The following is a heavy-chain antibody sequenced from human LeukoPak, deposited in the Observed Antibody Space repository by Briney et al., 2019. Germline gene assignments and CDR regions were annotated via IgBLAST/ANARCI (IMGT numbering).Heavy chain of an antibody. V-gene: IGHV3-66*01. Sequence: GSLRLSCAASGFTVSSNYMSWVRQAPGKGLEWVSVIYSGGSTYYADSVKGRFTISRDNSKNTLYLQMNSLRAEDTAVYYCARAGGYDSSWFDPWGQGTLVTVSS. CDR2: IYSGGST. CDR1: GFTVSSNY. J-gene: IGHJ5*02. D-gene: IGHD5-12*01. CDR3: ARAGGYDSSWFDP.